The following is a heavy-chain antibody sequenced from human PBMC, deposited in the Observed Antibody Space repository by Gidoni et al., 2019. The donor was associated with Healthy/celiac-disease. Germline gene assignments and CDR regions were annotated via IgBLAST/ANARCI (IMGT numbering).Heavy chain of an antibody. D-gene: IGHD6-13*01. CDR1: GFTFDDYA. CDR3: AKEGPGSLRAPLAAAGGFDY. CDR2: ISWNSGSL. J-gene: IGHJ4*02. V-gene: IGHV3-9*01. Sequence: EVQLVESGGGLVQPGRSLRLSCAASGFTFDDYAMHWVRQAPGKGLEWVPGISWNSGSLGYADSVKGRFTISRDNAKNSLYLQMNSLRAEDTALYYCAKEGPGSLRAPLAAAGGFDYWGQGTLVTVSS.